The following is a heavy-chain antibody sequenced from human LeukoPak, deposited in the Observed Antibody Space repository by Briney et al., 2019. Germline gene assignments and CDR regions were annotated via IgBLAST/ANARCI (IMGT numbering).Heavy chain of an antibody. V-gene: IGHV1-2*02. D-gene: IGHD6-19*01. CDR3: ARNKVAGYSSGWYYWFDP. J-gene: IGHJ5*02. Sequence: ASVKVSCKASGHTFTGYYMHWVRQAPGQGLEWMGWINPNSGGTNYAQKFQGRVTMTRDTSISTAYMELSRLRSDDTAVYYCARNKVAGYSSGWYYWFDPWGQGTLVTVSS. CDR1: GHTFTGYY. CDR2: INPNSGGT.